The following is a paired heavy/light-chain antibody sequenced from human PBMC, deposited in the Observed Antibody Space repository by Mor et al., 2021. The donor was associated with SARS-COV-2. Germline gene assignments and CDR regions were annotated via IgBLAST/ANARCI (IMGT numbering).Heavy chain of an antibody. V-gene: IGHV3-73*01. J-gene: IGHJ6*02. Sequence: EVQLVESGGGLVQPGGSLKLSCAASGFTFSGSAMHWVRQASGKGLEWLGRITSKANSYATAYAASVKGRFIISRDDSKNTAYLHMNSLKTEDTAVYYCTTAANRYRYYYYGMDVWGQGTTVTVSS. D-gene: IGHD3-9*01. CDR2: ITSKANSYAT. CDR3: TTAANRYRYYYYGMDV. CDR1: GFTFSGSA.
Light chain of an antibody. CDR1: QGISSY. Sequence: DIQLTQSPSFLSASIGDRVTITCRASQGISSYLAWYQQKPGKAPKLLIYAASTLQSGVPSRFSGSRSGTEFTLTISSLQPEDFATYYCQQLNNFPPYTFGQGTKLEIK. J-gene: IGKJ2*01. CDR2: AAS. CDR3: QQLNNFPPYT. V-gene: IGKV1-9*01.